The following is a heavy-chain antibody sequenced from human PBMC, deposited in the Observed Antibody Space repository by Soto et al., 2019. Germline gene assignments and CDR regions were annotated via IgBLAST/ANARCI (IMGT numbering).Heavy chain of an antibody. CDR2: ISSTTNYI. V-gene: IGHV3-21*06. Sequence: AGGSLRLSCAASGFTFTRYSMNWVRQAPGKGLEWVSSISSTTNYIYYGDSMKGRFTNSRDNAKNSLYLEMNSLRAEDTAVYYCARESEDLTSNFDYWGQGTLVTVSS. J-gene: IGHJ4*02. CDR1: GFTFTRYS. CDR3: ARESEDLTSNFDY.